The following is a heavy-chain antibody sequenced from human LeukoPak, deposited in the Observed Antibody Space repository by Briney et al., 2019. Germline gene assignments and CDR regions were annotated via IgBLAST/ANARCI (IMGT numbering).Heavy chain of an antibody. CDR1: GFTFSNYW. CDR3: ARGYSYGYRIDY. J-gene: IGHJ4*02. CDR2: INSDGSST. Sequence: GGSLRLSCVDSGFTFSNYWMHWVRQAPEKGLVWVSRINSDGSSTSYADSVKGRFTISRDNAKNTLYLQMNSLRAEDTAVYYCARGYSYGYRIDYWGQGTLVTVSS. V-gene: IGHV3-74*01. D-gene: IGHD5-18*01.